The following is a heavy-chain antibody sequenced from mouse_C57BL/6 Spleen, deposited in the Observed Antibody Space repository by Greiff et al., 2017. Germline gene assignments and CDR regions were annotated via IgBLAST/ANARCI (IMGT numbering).Heavy chain of an antibody. CDR1: GYTFTSYT. V-gene: IGHV1-4*01. J-gene: IGHJ1*03. CDR2: INPSSGYT. D-gene: IGHD1-1*01. CDR3: ATPNYGSSNWYFDV. Sequence: QVQLQQSGAELARPGASVKMSCKASGYTFTSYTMHWVKQRPGQGLEWIGYINPSSGYTKYNQKFKDKATLTADKSSSTAYMQLSSLTSEDSAVYYCATPNYGSSNWYFDVWGTGTTVTVSS.